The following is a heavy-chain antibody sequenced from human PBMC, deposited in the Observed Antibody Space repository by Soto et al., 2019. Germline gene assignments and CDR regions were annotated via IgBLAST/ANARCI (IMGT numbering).Heavy chain of an antibody. J-gene: IGHJ6*02. CDR1: GFTFSSYG. V-gene: IGHV3-33*01. Sequence: QVQLVESGGGVVQPGRSLRLSCAASGFTFSSYGMHWVRQAPGKGLEWVAVIRYDGSNKYYADSVKGRFTISRDNSKNTLYLQMNSLRAEDTAVYYCASGEMATTTYYYYGMDVCGQGTTVTVSS. D-gene: IGHD5-12*01. CDR2: IRYDGSNK. CDR3: ASGEMATTTYYYYGMDV.